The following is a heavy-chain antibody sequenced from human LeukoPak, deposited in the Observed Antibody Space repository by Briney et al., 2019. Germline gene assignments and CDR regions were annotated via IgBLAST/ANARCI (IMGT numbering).Heavy chain of an antibody. D-gene: IGHD6-25*01. V-gene: IGHV4-31*03. CDR2: IYYSGTT. J-gene: IGHJ1*01. CDR3: ARGDSGASEYFQD. Sequence: SETLSLTCNVSGASLNNGGYYWTWLRQHPGTGLEWLGYIYYSGTTYYNPSLKSRITMSIDTSKNHFSLRLNSVTAADTAVYFCARGDSGASEYFQDWGQGTLVTVSS. CDR1: GASLNNGGYY.